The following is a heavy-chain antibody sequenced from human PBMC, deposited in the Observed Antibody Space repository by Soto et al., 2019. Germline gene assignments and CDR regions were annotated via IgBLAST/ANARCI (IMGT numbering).Heavy chain of an antibody. CDR1: GYTFTSYD. J-gene: IGHJ4*02. V-gene: IGHV1-8*01. D-gene: IGHD3-10*01. Sequence: ASVKVSCKASGYTFTSYDINWVRQATGQGPEWMGWMNPDSGNTGYVQKFQGRVTMTRNTAISTAYMELSSLRSEDTAVYYCTRSVGGSNVNFDYWGQGTLVTVSS. CDR2: MNPDSGNT. CDR3: TRSVGGSNVNFDY.